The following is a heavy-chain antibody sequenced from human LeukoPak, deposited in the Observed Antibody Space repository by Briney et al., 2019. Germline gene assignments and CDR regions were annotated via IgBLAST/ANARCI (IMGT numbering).Heavy chain of an antibody. J-gene: IGHJ4*02. V-gene: IGHV1-46*01. CDR1: GDTFTSYY. CDR2: INPSGGST. Sequence: GASVKVSCKASGDTFTSYYMHWVRQAPGQGLEWMGIINPSGGSTSYAQKFQGRVTMTRDTSTSTVYMELSSLRSEDTAVYYCARDPGPYYDFWSGYYLNYFDYWGQGTLVTVSS. D-gene: IGHD3-3*01. CDR3: ARDPGPYYDFWSGYYLNYFDY.